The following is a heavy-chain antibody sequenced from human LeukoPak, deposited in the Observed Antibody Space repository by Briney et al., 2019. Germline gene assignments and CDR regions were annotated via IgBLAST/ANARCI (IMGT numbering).Heavy chain of an antibody. CDR3: AKVGSRAAGTLLNWFDP. J-gene: IGHJ5*02. Sequence: GGSLRLSCAVSGFTFGDYAMSWVRQAPGKGLEWVSGISASGVSTNYADSVEGRFTISRDNSKRTVFLQMNSLRAEDTALYYCAKVGSRAAGTLLNWFDPWGQGTLVTVSS. D-gene: IGHD6-13*01. CDR1: GFTFGDYA. CDR2: ISASGVST. V-gene: IGHV3-23*01.